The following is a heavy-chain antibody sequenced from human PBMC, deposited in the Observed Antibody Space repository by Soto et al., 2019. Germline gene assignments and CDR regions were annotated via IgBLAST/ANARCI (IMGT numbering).Heavy chain of an antibody. Sequence: DVQLLESGGGLVQPGGSLRLSCAASGFRFSTYDMSWVRQAPGKGLEWVSVMSGSGSGTYYADSVKGRFTISRDNSKNTLYLQMNSLRAEDTAVYYCVRQAKLTTVTANVGYYYCLDVWGQGTTVTVSS. CDR1: GFRFSTYD. CDR2: MSGSGSGT. D-gene: IGHD4-4*01. V-gene: IGHV3-23*01. CDR3: VRQAKLTTVTANVGYYYCLDV. J-gene: IGHJ6*02.